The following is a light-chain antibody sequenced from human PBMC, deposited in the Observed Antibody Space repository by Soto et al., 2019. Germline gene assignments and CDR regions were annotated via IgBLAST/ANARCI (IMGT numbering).Light chain of an antibody. CDR1: SSDVGSYNL. Sequence: QSALTQPASVSGSPGQSITISCTGTSSDVGSYNLVSWYQQQPGKAPKLMIYEGSKRPAGVSIRFSGSKSGNAASLTISGLQAEDEADYYCCSYAGSSTYVFGTGTKVTVL. CDR3: CSYAGSSTYV. V-gene: IGLV2-23*01. J-gene: IGLJ1*01. CDR2: EGS.